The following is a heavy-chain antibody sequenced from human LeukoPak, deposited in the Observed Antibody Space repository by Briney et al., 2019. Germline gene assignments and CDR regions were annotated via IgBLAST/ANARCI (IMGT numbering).Heavy chain of an antibody. J-gene: IGHJ1*01. CDR2: ISYDGSNK. V-gene: IGHV3-30*03. Sequence: PGGSLRLSCAASGFTFNTYSMNWVRQAPGKGLEWVAVISYDGSNKYYADSVKGRFTISRDNSKNTLYLQMNSLRAEDTAVYYCARESYCGGDCYGGYFQHW. CDR1: GFTFNTYS. CDR3: ARESYCGGDCYGGYFQH. D-gene: IGHD2-21*02.